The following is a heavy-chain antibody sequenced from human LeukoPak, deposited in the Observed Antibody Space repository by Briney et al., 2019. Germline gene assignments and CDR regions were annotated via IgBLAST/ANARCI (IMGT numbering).Heavy chain of an antibody. V-gene: IGHV1-24*01. CDR2: FDPEDGET. CDR1: GYTLTELS. CDR3: ATGTVVVPAAMHRYYYYGMDV. Sequence: ASVKVSCKVSGYTLTELSMHWVRQAPGKGLEWMGSFDPEDGETIYAQKFQGRVTMTEDTSTDTAYMELSSLRSEDTAVYYCATGTVVVPAAMHRYYYYGMDVWGQGTTVTVSS. D-gene: IGHD2-2*01. J-gene: IGHJ6*02.